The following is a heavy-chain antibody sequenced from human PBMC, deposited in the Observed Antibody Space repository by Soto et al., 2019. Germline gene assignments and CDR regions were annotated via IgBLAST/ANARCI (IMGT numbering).Heavy chain of an antibody. Sequence: QVQLQESGPGLVQPSETLSLTCTVSGGSISSYYWSWIRQPPGKGLEWIGYIYYSGSTNYNPSLKSRVTISVDTSKNQFSLKLSSVTAADKAVYYCARHNWNDYFDYWGQGTLVTVSS. CDR1: GGSISSYY. V-gene: IGHV4-59*08. D-gene: IGHD1-20*01. J-gene: IGHJ4*02. CDR3: ARHNWNDYFDY. CDR2: IYYSGST.